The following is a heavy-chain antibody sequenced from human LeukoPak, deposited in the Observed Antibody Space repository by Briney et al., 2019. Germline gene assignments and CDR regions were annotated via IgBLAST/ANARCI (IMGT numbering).Heavy chain of an antibody. CDR1: GYSFTSYW. CDR3: ARGTMVRGVINYMDV. J-gene: IGHJ6*03. D-gene: IGHD3-10*01. Sequence: GESLKISCKGSGYSFTSYWIGWVRQMPGKGLEWMGIIYPGDSDTRYSPSFQGQVTISADKSISTAYLQWSSLKASDTAMYYCARGTMVRGVINYMDVWGKGTTVTVPS. V-gene: IGHV5-51*01. CDR2: IYPGDSDT.